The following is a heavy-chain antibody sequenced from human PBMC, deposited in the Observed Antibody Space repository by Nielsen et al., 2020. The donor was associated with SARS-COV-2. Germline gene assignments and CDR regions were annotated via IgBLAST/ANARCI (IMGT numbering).Heavy chain of an antibody. V-gene: IGHV4-31*03. D-gene: IGHD6-19*01. CDR3: ARVKEQWLVQSYYFDS. CDR2: IYYSGST. CDR1: GDSISSDGYY. Sequence: LRLSCSVSGDSISSDGYYWSWIRQHPRKGLEWIGYIYYSGSTYYNPSLKSRVSISVDTSKNQFSLKLSSVTAADTAVYYCARVKEQWLVQSYYFDSWGQGTLVTVSS. J-gene: IGHJ4*02.